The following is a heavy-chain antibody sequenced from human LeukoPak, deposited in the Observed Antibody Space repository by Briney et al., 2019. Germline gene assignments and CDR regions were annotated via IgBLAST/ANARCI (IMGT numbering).Heavy chain of an antibody. CDR1: GGSFSGYY. CDR3: ASYTVVTRISY. J-gene: IGHJ4*02. CDR2: INHSGST. Sequence: SETLSITCAVYGGSFSGYYWSWIRQPPGKGLEWIGEINHSGSTNYNPSLKSRVTISVDTSKNQFSLKLSSVTAADTAVYYCASYTVVTRISYWGQGTLVTVSS. D-gene: IGHD4-23*01. V-gene: IGHV4-34*01.